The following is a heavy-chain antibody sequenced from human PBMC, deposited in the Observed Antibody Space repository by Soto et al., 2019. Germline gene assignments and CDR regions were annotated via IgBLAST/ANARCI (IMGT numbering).Heavy chain of an antibody. D-gene: IGHD1-26*01. J-gene: IGHJ4*02. V-gene: IGHV5-51*01. CDR2: VYPSDSDV. Sequence: PGESLKISFQGTGYRFYSSWSCWVRQKPVKGLEGLGNVYPSDSDVRYSPAFEGQVTISADNSINTAYLQLLNLKAPDTASSYCTKWAPSPFDSRGQGTLV. CDR1: GYRFYSSW. CDR3: TKWAPSPFDS.